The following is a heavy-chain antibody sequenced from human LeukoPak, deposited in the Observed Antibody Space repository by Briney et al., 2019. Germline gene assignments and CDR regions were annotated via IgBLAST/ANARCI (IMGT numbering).Heavy chain of an antibody. Sequence: ASVNVSCKASGYTFTGYYMHWVRQAPGQGLEWMGRINPNSGGTNYAQKFQGRVTMTRDTSISTAYMELSRLRSDDTAVYYCARSLYSSGYGSRYFDYWGQGTLVTVSS. V-gene: IGHV1-2*06. CDR3: ARSLYSSGYGSRYFDY. J-gene: IGHJ4*02. D-gene: IGHD3-22*01. CDR1: GYTFTGYY. CDR2: INPNSGGT.